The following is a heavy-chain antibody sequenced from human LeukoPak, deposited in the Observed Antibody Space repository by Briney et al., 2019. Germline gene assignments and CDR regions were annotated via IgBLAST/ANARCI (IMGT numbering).Heavy chain of an antibody. CDR2: ISYDGSNK. Sequence: PGGSLRLSCAASGFTFSSYGMHWVRQAPGKGQEWVAVISYDGSNKYYADSVKGRFTISRDNSKNTLYLQMNSLRAEDTAVYYCAKDRSSGDDAFDIWGQGTMVTVSS. V-gene: IGHV3-30*18. J-gene: IGHJ3*02. CDR1: GFTFSSYG. CDR3: AKDRSSGDDAFDI. D-gene: IGHD3-22*01.